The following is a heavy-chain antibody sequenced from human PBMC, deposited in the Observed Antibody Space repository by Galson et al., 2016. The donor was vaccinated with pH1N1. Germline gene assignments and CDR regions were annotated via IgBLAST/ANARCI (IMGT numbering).Heavy chain of an antibody. CDR1: GGSISGGDYF. Sequence: LSLTCTVSGGSISGGDYFWSWIRQPPGKGLEWIGYIYNSGDTYYNSPLKSRVSISVDTSKNQFSLKLSSVTAADTALYYCARGGVGTMVRGVIIDYSFDYWGQGTLVTVSS. CDR3: ARGGVGTMVRGVIIDYSFDY. CDR2: IYNSGDT. D-gene: IGHD3-10*01. J-gene: IGHJ4*02. V-gene: IGHV4-30-4*08.